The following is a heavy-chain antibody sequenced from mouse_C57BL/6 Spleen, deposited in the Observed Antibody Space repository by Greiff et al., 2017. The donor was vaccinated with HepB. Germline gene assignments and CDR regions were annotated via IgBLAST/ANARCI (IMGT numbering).Heavy chain of an antibody. D-gene: IGHD1-1*01. J-gene: IGHJ1*03. CDR1: GFSLTSYG. Sequence: QVQLQQSGPGLVQPSQSLSITCTVSGFSLTSYGVHWVRQSPGKGLEWLGVIWSGGSTDYNAAFISRLSISKDNSKSQVFFKMNSLQADDTAIYYCARNAHGSSYDWYFDVWGTGTTVTVSS. CDR2: IWSGGST. CDR3: ARNAHGSSYDWYFDV. V-gene: IGHV2-2*01.